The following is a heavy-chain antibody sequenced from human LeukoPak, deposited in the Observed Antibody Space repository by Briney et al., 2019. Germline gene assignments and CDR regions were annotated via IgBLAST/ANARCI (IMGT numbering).Heavy chain of an antibody. CDR2: INPNSGGT. D-gene: IGHD2-15*01. CDR3: ARDFCSSGSCSYYFDY. J-gene: IGHJ4*02. V-gene: IGHV1-2*02. Sequence: ASVKVSCKASGYTFTGYYMHWVRQAPGQGLEWMGWINPNSGGTNYAQKFQGRVTMTRDTSISTAYMELSRLRSDDTAVYYCARDFCSSGSCSYYFDYWGQGTLVTVSS. CDR1: GYTFTGYY.